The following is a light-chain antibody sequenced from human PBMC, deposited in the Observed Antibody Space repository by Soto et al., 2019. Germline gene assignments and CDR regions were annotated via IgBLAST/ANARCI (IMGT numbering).Light chain of an antibody. CDR2: GAS. V-gene: IGKV1-39*01. J-gene: IGKJ3*01. CDR3: QQSYRTLPT. CDR1: QSIAIY. Sequence: DIQMTQSPSSLSASIGDRVTITCRASQSIAIYLNWYQQKPGKAPNLLIFGASSLRSGAPSRFSAGGSGTDFTLPISSLQPEDVATYYCQQSYRTLPTFGPGTKVEIK.